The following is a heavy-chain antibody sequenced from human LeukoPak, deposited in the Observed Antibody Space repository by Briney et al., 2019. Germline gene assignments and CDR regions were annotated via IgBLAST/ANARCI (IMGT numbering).Heavy chain of an antibody. CDR3: AREGGDPRWLDP. CDR1: GGSISTFY. D-gene: IGHD6-25*01. V-gene: IGHV4-4*07. J-gene: IGHJ5*02. Sequence: PSETLSLTCTVSGGSISTFYWTWIRQPAGKGLEWIGRINNSGSNNYNPSLRSRVSMSVDRSKNQFSVTLSSVTAADTAVYFCAREGGDPRWLDPWGQGTLVTVSS. CDR2: INNSGSN.